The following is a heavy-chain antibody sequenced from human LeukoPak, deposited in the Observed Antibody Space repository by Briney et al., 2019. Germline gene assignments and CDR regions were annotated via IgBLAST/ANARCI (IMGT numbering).Heavy chain of an antibody. D-gene: IGHD2-2*01. Sequence: PGGSLRLSCSTSGFTFGDYAMSWVRQAPGKGLEWVAFIKAKAYGGATKYAASGNGRFSISRDDSQCIANLQMNDLKTEDTAVYYCTRAPHPRCSSSGCYLDYWGQGTLVTVSS. CDR1: GFTFGDYA. J-gene: IGHJ4*02. V-gene: IGHV3-49*04. CDR3: TRAPHPRCSSSGCYLDY. CDR2: IKAKAYGGAT.